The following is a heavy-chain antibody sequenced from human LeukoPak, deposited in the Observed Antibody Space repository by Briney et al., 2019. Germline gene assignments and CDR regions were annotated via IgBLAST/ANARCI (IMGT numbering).Heavy chain of an antibody. CDR1: GGSFSAYY. J-gene: IGHJ5*02. D-gene: IGHD5-18*01. V-gene: IGHV4-34*01. CDR3: APRGDIEHSYVYGKWFDP. CDR2: INHSGSS. Sequence: SETLSLTCAVYGGSFSAYYWTWIRQPPGKGLEWIGEINHSGSSNYNSPLRSRVTISVDTSYKQFSLRLSSVTAADTAVYYCAPRGDIEHSYVYGKWFDPWGQGTRVTVSS.